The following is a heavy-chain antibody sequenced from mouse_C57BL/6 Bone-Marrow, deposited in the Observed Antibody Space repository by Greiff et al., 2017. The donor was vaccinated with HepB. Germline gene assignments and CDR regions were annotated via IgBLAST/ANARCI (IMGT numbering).Heavy chain of an antibody. CDR2: IDPETGGT. CDR1: GYTFTDYE. Sequence: QVQLQQSGAELVRPGASVTLSCKASGYTFTDYEMHWVKQTPVHGLEWIGAIDPETGGTAYNQKFKGKDILTADKSSSTAYMELRSLTSEDSAVYYCTRYSYYYAMDYWGQGTSVTVSS. J-gene: IGHJ4*01. V-gene: IGHV1-15*01. D-gene: IGHD2-12*01. CDR3: TRYSYYYAMDY.